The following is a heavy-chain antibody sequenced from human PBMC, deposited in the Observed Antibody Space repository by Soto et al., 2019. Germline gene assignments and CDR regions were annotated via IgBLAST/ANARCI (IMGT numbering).Heavy chain of an antibody. CDR3: ARMAGSGSYYNAHFDY. Sequence: SETLSLTCAVSSGSISSSNWWSWVRQPPGKGLEWIGEIYHSGSTNYNPSLKSRVTISVDKSKNQFSLKLSSVTAADTAVYYCARMAGSGSYYNAHFDYWGQGTLVTVSS. J-gene: IGHJ4*02. V-gene: IGHV4-4*02. CDR2: IYHSGST. CDR1: SGSISSSNW. D-gene: IGHD3-10*01.